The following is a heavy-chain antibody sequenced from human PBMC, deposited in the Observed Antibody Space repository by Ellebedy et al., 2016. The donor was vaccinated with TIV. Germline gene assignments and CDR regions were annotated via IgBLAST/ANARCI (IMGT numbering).Heavy chain of an antibody. Sequence: GESLKISCLTSGFNLNDHYIDWVRQAPGKGLEWVGRARSKVARYSTEHAASVKGRFTISRDDSKNSIYLQMNSLKTDDTAVYYCVRAGRWLQYFDYWGQGILVTVSS. D-gene: IGHD5-24*01. CDR1: GFNLNDHY. J-gene: IGHJ4*02. V-gene: IGHV3-72*01. CDR2: ARSKVARYST. CDR3: VRAGRWLQYFDY.